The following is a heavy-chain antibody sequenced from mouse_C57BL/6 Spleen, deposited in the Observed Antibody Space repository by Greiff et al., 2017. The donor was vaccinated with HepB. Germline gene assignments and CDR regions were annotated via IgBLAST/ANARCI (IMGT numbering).Heavy chain of an antibody. V-gene: IGHV5-6*01. D-gene: IGHD1-1*01. CDR2: ISSGGSYT. CDR1: GFTFSSYG. CDR3: ARQGDYYGNPFYAMDY. Sequence: EVQGVESGGDLVKPGGSLKLSCAASGFTFSSYGMSWVRQTPDKRLEWVATISSGGSYTYYPDSVKGRFTISRDNAKNTLYLQMSSLKSEDTAMYYCARQGDYYGNPFYAMDYWGQGTSVTVSS. J-gene: IGHJ4*01.